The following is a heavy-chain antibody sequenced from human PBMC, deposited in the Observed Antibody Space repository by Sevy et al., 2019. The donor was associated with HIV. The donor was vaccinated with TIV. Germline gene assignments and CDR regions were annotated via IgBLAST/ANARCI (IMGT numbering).Heavy chain of an antibody. J-gene: IGHJ4*02. CDR3: ARKECTQPHDY. D-gene: IGHD2-8*01. CDR1: GFTFAKYS. Sequence: GGSLRLSCAASGFTFAKYSMSWVRQAPGKGLEWVSTFSFGCGRINYADSVKGRFTISRDDSKNTLFLQMNSLRAEDTATYFCARKECTQPHDYWGQGTLVTVSS. V-gene: IGHV3-23*01. CDR2: FSFGCGRI.